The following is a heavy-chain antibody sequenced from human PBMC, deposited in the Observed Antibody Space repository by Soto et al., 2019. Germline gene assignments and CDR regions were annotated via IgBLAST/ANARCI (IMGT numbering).Heavy chain of an antibody. Sequence: LSLTCTVSGGSIRNGDYYWGWIRQPPGKGLEWIGYVYYSGTTYSHPSLNSRVSISVDTSENQFSLRLTSVTAADTAVYYCVTVNLVGAAYYFDYWGPGALVTVSS. CDR2: VYYSGTT. V-gene: IGHV4-30-4*01. CDR3: VTVNLVGAAYYFDY. J-gene: IGHJ4*02. CDR1: GGSIRNGDYY. D-gene: IGHD1-26*01.